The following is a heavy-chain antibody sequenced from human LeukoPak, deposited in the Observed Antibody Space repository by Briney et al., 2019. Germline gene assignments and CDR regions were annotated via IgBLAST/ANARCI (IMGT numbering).Heavy chain of an antibody. CDR2: IYYSGST. D-gene: IGHD1-26*01. J-gene: IGHJ3*02. CDR1: GGSISRSSYY. Sequence: SETLSLTCTVSGGSISRSSYYWGWIRQPPGKGLEWIGSIYYSGSTNYNPSLKSRVTISVDTSKNQFSLKLSAVTAADTAVYYCARWEESDAFDIWGQGTMVTVSS. CDR3: ARWEESDAFDI. V-gene: IGHV4-39*01.